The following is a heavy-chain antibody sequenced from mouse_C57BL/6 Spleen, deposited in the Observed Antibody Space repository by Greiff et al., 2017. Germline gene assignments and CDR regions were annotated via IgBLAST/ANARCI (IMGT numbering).Heavy chain of an antibody. J-gene: IGHJ2*01. D-gene: IGHD1-1*02. CDR3: ARLPPGGY. Sequence: QVQLKQPGAELVKPGASVKLSCKASGYTFTSYWMQWVKQRPGQGLEWIGEIDPSDSYTNYHQKFKGKATLTVDTSSSTAYMQLSSLASEDSAVYSCARLPPGGYWGQGTTLTVSS. CDR1: GYTFTSYW. CDR2: IDPSDSYT. V-gene: IGHV1-50*01.